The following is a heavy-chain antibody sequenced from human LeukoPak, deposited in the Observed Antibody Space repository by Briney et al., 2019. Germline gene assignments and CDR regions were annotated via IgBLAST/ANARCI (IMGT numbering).Heavy chain of an antibody. V-gene: IGHV3-48*03. D-gene: IGHD5-18*01. Sequence: GGSLRLSCAASGFTFSNYEMNWVRQAPGKGLEWVSYISTSGSTIYYADSVKGRFTISRDNGKSSLYLQMNSLRAEDTAVYYCAKDPMVRGYSYGTRFDYWGQGTLVTVSS. CDR1: GFTFSNYE. J-gene: IGHJ4*02. CDR3: AKDPMVRGYSYGTRFDY. CDR2: ISTSGSTI.